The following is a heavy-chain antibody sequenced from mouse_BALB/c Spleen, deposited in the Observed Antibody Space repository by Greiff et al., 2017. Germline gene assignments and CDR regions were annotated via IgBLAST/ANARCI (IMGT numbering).Heavy chain of an antibody. J-gene: IGHJ2*01. CDR3: ARDNSSRGYFDY. Sequence: VQLKESGPGLVQPSQSLSITRTVSGFSLTSYGVHWVRQSPGKGLEWLGVIWSGGSTDYNAAFISRLSISKDNSKSQVFFKMNSLQANDTAIYYCARDNSSRGYFDYWGQGTTLTVSS. V-gene: IGHV2-2*02. D-gene: IGHD1-1*01. CDR2: IWSGGST. CDR1: GFSLTSYG.